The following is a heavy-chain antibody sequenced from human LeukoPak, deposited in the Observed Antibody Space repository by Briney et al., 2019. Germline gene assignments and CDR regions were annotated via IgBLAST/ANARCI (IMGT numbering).Heavy chain of an antibody. CDR2: IYYSGST. J-gene: IGHJ4*02. CDR3: ARTLIAGPDDY. D-gene: IGHD2-21*01. V-gene: IGHV4-39*01. CDR1: GGSISSSSYY. Sequence: SETLSLTCTVSGGSISSSSYYWGWIRQPPGKGLEWIGSIYYSGSTYYNPSLKSRVTISVDTSKNQFSLKLSSVTATDTAVYYCARTLIAGPDDYWGQGTLVTVSS.